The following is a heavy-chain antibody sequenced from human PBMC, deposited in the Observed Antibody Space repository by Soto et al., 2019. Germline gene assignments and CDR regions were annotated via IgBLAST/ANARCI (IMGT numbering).Heavy chain of an antibody. CDR3: ARGDATKLGVTHYYGMGV. Sequence: QVQLVQSGAEVKKPGSSVKVSCKASGGSLTNYGVSWVRQAPGQGLEWMGGIIPVFGMANYAQKFQGRVTIAADEYKRTVFMDVRSLRSEDTAVYYCARGDATKLGVTHYYGMGVWGQGTTVTVSS. CDR1: GGSLTNYG. J-gene: IGHJ6*02. V-gene: IGHV1-69*12. D-gene: IGHD1-26*01. CDR2: IIPVFGMA.